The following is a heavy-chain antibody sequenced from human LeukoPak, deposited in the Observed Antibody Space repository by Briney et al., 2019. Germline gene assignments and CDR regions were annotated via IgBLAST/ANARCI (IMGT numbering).Heavy chain of an antibody. CDR1: GFTFSSYW. CDR2: RKQDGSER. Sequence: PGGSLRLSCAASGFTFSSYWMSSVRQAPGKGLEWVANRKQDGSERYYVDSVKGRFTISRDNAKNSLYLQMNSLRADDTAVYYCARDPKQWLADAFDIWGQGTTVTVSS. J-gene: IGHJ3*02. D-gene: IGHD6-19*01. CDR3: ARDPKQWLADAFDI. V-gene: IGHV3-7*01.